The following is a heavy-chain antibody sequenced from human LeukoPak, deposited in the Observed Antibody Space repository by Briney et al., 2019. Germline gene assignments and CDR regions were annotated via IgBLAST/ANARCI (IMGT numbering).Heavy chain of an antibody. Sequence: GGSLRLSCAASGFTFSSYSMNWVRQAPGKGLECVSSISSSSSYIYYAASVKGRFTISRDNAKNSLYLQMNSLRAEDTAVYYCARDTHSRYGGNENDYWGQGTLVTVSS. CDR3: ARDTHSRYGGNENDY. V-gene: IGHV3-21*01. CDR1: GFTFSSYS. J-gene: IGHJ4*02. D-gene: IGHD4-23*01. CDR2: ISSSSSYI.